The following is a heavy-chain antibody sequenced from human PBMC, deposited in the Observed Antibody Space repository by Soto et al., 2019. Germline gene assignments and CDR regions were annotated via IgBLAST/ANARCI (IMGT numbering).Heavy chain of an antibody. D-gene: IGHD1-26*01. V-gene: IGHV4-59*01. CDR2: VYYTGNT. CDR3: ARDFAGRGPFDP. Sequence: QVQLQDSGPGLVRPSETLSLTCSVSNVSISSSYWNWIRQPPGKGLEWIGFVYYTGNTKYNPSLKSRVTISVDTSKNEFSLKLTSVTTADTAFYFCARDFAGRGPFDPWGQGTLVTVSS. J-gene: IGHJ5*01. CDR1: NVSISSSY.